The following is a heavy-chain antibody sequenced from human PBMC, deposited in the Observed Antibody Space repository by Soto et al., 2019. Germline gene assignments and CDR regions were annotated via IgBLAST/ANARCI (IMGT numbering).Heavy chain of an antibody. V-gene: IGHV4-39*01. CDR1: GGSISSSSYY. Sequence: SETLSLTCTVSGGSISSSSYYWGWIRQPPGKGLEWIGSIYYSGSTYYNPSLKSRVTISVDTSKNQFSLKLSSVTAADTAVYFCAILPRTSPYTSFDFWGQGTLVTLSS. CDR3: AILPRTSPYTSFDF. J-gene: IGHJ4*02. D-gene: IGHD5-18*01. CDR2: IYYSGST.